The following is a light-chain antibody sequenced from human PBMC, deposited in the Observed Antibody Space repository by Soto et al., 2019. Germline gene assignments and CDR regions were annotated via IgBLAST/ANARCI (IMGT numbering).Light chain of an antibody. CDR1: QSIRGY. CDR2: AAS. V-gene: IGKV1-39*01. J-gene: IGKJ5*01. CDR3: QQCHATPLA. Sequence: DIQMTQSPSSLPASVGDRVTVTCRASQSIRGYLNWYQHKPGTAPKLLIFAASRLQTGVPLRFSGSGSGTDFTLTITTLQPEDVGIYYCQQCHATPLAFGQGTRLEIK.